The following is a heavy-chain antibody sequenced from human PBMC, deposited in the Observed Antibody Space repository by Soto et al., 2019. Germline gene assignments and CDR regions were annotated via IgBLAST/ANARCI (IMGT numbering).Heavy chain of an antibody. CDR3: AREGLLLLPDY. CDR2: ISPYSGKT. V-gene: IGHV1-18*01. CDR1: GYTFTNND. Sequence: QIQLVQSGTEVRKPGASAKVSCKTSGYTFTNNDVCWVRQTPGQGLEWMGWISPYSGKTNYARKFKGRVTMTTDTSTSTVYMELTSLTSDDTAVYYCAREGLLLLPDYWGQGTLDTVSS. D-gene: IGHD3-22*01. J-gene: IGHJ4*02.